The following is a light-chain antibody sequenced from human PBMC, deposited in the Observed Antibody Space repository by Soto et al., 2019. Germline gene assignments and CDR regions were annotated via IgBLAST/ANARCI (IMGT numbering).Light chain of an antibody. Sequence: DIAMTQSPLSLPVTPGEPASISCRSSQSLLHNDGYNFLGWYLQKPGQSPQLLIYLGSNRASGVPDRFSGGGSGTDFTLKISRVEADDVGVYYCMQALQIPWTFGQGTKVEIK. V-gene: IGKV2-28*01. CDR1: QSLLHNDGYNF. CDR2: LGS. CDR3: MQALQIPWT. J-gene: IGKJ1*01.